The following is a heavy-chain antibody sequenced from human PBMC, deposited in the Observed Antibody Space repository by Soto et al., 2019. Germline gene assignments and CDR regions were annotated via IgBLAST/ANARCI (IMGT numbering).Heavy chain of an antibody. J-gene: IGHJ4*02. CDR3: TTDVPGVYGGDY. CDR2: IKGKVDGGAT. V-gene: IGHV3-15*01. Sequence: EVQLVESGGNLVNPGGSLRLSCATSGLTFSGAWLSWVRQAPGKGLEWVGRIKGKVDGGATDYAAPVKGRFVISRDYSKDTLYLQINSLKTQDTAVYFCTTDVPGVYGGDYWGQGTLVTVSS. D-gene: IGHD3-3*01. CDR1: GLTFSGAW.